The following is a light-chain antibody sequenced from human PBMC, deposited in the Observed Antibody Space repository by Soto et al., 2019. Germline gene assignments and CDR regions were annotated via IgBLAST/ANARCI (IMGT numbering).Light chain of an antibody. Sequence: DIQMTQSPSSLSVSVGDRVTITFRASQSISNFLHWYQQAPGKAPKLLIYASSNLQSGVPSRFSGSGSGTDFSLTISSLQPEDFATYYCQQSYSTPYTFVQGTKLEI. J-gene: IGKJ2*01. V-gene: IGKV1-39*01. CDR3: QQSYSTPYT. CDR2: ASS. CDR1: QSISNF.